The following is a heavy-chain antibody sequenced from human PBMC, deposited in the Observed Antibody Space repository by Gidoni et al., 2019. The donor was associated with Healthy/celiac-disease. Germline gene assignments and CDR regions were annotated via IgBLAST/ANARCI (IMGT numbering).Heavy chain of an antibody. Sequence: EVQLVESGGGLVKPGGSLRLSCAASGFTFSNAWMSWVRQAPGKGLEWVGRIKSKTDGGTTDYAAPVKGRFTISRDDSKNTLYLQMNSLKTEDTAVYYCTTRIPWYSSGWSSDYWGQGTLVTVSS. D-gene: IGHD6-19*01. CDR2: IKSKTDGGTT. CDR3: TTRIPWYSSGWSSDY. CDR1: GFTFSNAW. J-gene: IGHJ4*02. V-gene: IGHV3-15*01.